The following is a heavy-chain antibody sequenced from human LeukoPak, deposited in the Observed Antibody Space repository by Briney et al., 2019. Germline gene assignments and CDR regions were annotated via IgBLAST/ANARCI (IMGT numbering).Heavy chain of an antibody. CDR1: GYTFTSYG. CDR2: ISAYNGNT. D-gene: IGHD3-3*01. CDR3: ARDYYDLPWYYYGMDV. V-gene: IGHV1-18*01. Sequence: ASVKVSCKASGYTFTSYGISWVRQAPGQGLEWMGWISAYNGNTNYAQKLQGRVTMTTDTSTSTAYMELRSLRSDDTAVYYCARDYYDLPWYYYGMDVWGQGPRSPSP. J-gene: IGHJ6*02.